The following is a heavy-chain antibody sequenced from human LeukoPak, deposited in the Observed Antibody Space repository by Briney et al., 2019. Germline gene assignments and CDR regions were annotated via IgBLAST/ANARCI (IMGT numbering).Heavy chain of an antibody. CDR3: ARETGYSSGWYSDY. D-gene: IGHD6-19*01. V-gene: IGHV3-30*03. Sequence: GGSLRVSCAASGFTFSSYGMHWVRQAPGKGLEWVAVISYDGSNKYYADSVKGRFTISRDNSKNTLYLQMNSLRAEDTAVYYCARETGYSSGWYSDYWGQGTLVTVSS. CDR1: GFTFSSYG. J-gene: IGHJ4*02. CDR2: ISYDGSNK.